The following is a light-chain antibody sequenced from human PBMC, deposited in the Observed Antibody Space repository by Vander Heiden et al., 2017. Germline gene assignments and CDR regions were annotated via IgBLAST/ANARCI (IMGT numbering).Light chain of an antibody. CDR3: QQYNSYPYT. V-gene: IGKV1-5*03. Sequence: DIQITQSPSTLSASVGDRVTITCRASQGIGNWLAWYQHKPGKAPNLLIYMASSLEDGVTSRFSGSGSGTEYTLTISSLQPDDFATYYCQQYNSYPYTFGQGTKLEIK. CDR1: QGIGNW. CDR2: MAS. J-gene: IGKJ2*01.